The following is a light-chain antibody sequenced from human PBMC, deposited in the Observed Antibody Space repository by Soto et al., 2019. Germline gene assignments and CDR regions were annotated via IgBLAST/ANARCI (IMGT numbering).Light chain of an antibody. CDR1: QSVSNNY. J-gene: IGKJ1*01. Sequence: EIVLTQSPGTLSLSPGERATLSCRASQSVSNNYLAWYQQKPGQAPRLLIYGASNRATGIPDRFSGGGSGTDFTLTISRLEPEDFAVYYCQQYGSSGTFGQGTKVAIK. V-gene: IGKV3-20*01. CDR2: GAS. CDR3: QQYGSSGT.